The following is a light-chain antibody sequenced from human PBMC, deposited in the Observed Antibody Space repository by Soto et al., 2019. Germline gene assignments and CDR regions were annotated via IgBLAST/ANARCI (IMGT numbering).Light chain of an antibody. CDR1: QSVSSN. J-gene: IGKJ1*01. V-gene: IGKV3-15*01. Sequence: EIVMTQSHATLSVSPGERATLSGRASQSVSSNLAWYQQKPGQAPRLLIYGASTRATGIPARFSGSGSGTEFTLTISSLQSEDFAVYYCQQYNNWLRTVGQGTKVDIK. CDR2: GAS. CDR3: QQYNNWLRT.